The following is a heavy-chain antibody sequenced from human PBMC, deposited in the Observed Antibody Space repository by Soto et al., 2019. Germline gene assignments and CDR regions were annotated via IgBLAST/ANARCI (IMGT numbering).Heavy chain of an antibody. J-gene: IGHJ4*02. CDR1: GGSFSDDY. V-gene: IGHV4-34*01. CDR2: INHSGSS. CDR3: AKNFDY. Sequence: QVQLQQWGAGLLKPSETLSLTCAVYGGSFSDDYWSWIRQPPGKGLEWIGDINHSGSSNYNPSLKSRVTISVGTSNKHFSLKLSSVTAADTAVYCCAKNFDYWGQGTLVTVSS.